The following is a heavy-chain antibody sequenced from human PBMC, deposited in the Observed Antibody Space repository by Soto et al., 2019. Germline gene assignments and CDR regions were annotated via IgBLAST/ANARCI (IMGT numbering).Heavy chain of an antibody. Sequence: SVKVSCKASGGTFSSYAISWVRQAPGQGLEWMGGIIPIFGTANYAQKFQCRVTITADESTSTAYMGLSSLRSEDTAVYYCARDLVAYYGSSGYYPHWFDPWGQGTLVTVSS. V-gene: IGHV1-69*13. CDR3: ARDLVAYYGSSGYYPHWFDP. CDR2: IIPIFGTA. D-gene: IGHD3-22*01. J-gene: IGHJ5*02. CDR1: GGTFSSYA.